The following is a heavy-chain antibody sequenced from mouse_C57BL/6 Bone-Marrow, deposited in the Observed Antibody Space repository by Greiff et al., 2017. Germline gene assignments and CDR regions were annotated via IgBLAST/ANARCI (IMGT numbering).Heavy chain of an antibody. D-gene: IGHD1-2*01. CDR3: TLTTA. CDR2: IDPENGDT. V-gene: IGHV14-4*01. J-gene: IGHJ3*02. CDR1: GFNINDDY. Sequence: EVQLVESGAELVRPGASVTLSCTASGFNINDDYMHWVKQRPEQGLEWIGWIDPENGDTEYASKFQGKATITADTSSNTAYLQLSSLTSEDTAVYYCTLTTAWGQGTLVTVSA.